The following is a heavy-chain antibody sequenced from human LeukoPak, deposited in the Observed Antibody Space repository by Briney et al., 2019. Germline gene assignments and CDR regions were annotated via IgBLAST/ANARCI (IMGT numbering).Heavy chain of an antibody. J-gene: IGHJ4*02. V-gene: IGHV1-46*01. Sequence: ASVKVSCKASGYTFTSNYIHWVRQAPGQGLEWMGMIYPRDGSTSYAQKFQGRATVTRDTSTSTVHMELSGLRFEDTAVYYCARDQEGFDYWGQGTLVTVSS. CDR1: GYTFTSNY. CDR3: ARDQEGFDY. CDR2: IYPRDGST.